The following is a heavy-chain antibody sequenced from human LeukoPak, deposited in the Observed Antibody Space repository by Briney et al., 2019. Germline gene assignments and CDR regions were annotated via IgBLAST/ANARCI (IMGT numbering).Heavy chain of an antibody. CDR3: AYYDYNIYPY. CDR2: MNPNSGNT. CDR1: GYTFTSYD. V-gene: IGHV1-8*01. D-gene: IGHD5-12*01. J-gene: IGHJ4*02. Sequence: ASVKVSCKASGYTFTSYDINWVRQATGQGLQWMGWMNPNSGNTGYAQNFRGRVTMTRDTSIATVYLELRSLRSDDAAVYYCAYYDYNIYPYWGQGTLVTVSS.